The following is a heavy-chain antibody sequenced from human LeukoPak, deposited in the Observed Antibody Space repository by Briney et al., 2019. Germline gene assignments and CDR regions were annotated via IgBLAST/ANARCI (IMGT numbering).Heavy chain of an antibody. V-gene: IGHV3-11*01. J-gene: IGHJ6*02. CDR3: ARSIGLTGGGVDV. D-gene: IGHD3-9*01. CDR1: GFTFSDYN. Sequence: GGSLRLSCAASGFTFSDYNMNWVRQAPGKGLEWVSYITNSGSTIHYADSVRGRFTISRDNAKNSLYLQMNSLRAEATAVYYCARSIGLTGGGVDVWGQGTTVTVSS. CDR2: ITNSGSTI.